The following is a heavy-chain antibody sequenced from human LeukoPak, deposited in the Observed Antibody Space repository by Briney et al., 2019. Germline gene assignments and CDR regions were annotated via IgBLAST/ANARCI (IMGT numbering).Heavy chain of an antibody. CDR1: GFTFSSYA. Sequence: GGSLRLSCAASGFTFSSYAMSWVRQAPGKGLEWVSAISGSGGSTYYADSVKGRFTISRDNSKNTLYLQMNSQRAEDTAVYYCAKRARRVLLWFGETTPFDYWGQGTLVTVSS. D-gene: IGHD3-10*01. CDR2: ISGSGGST. V-gene: IGHV3-23*01. J-gene: IGHJ4*02. CDR3: AKRARRVLLWFGETTPFDY.